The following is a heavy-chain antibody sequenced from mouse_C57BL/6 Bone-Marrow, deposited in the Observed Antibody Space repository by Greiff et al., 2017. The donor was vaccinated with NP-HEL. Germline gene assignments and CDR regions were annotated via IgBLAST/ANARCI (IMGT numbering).Heavy chain of an antibody. J-gene: IGHJ3*01. CDR2: IYPRSGNT. Sequence: QVQLQQSGAELARPGASVKLSCKASGYTFTSYGISWVKQRTGQGLEWIGEIYPRSGNTYYNEKFKGKATLTADKSSSTAYMELRSLTSEDSAVYFCARSGGYAWFAYWGQGTLVTVSA. CDR3: ARSGGYAWFAY. CDR1: GYTFTSYG. V-gene: IGHV1-81*01. D-gene: IGHD2-2*01.